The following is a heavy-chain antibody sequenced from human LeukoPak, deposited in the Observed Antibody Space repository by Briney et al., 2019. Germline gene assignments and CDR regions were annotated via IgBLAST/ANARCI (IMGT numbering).Heavy chain of an antibody. D-gene: IGHD3-16*01. Sequence: SGGTLRLSCAASGFSFRSHGMNWVRQAPGKGLEWVSGISPRGDITYYKDSVRGRFTISRDNFKNTVYLQLNSLRAEDTAMYYCAKDDDWGRFNHWGQGTLVTVSS. J-gene: IGHJ1*01. CDR1: GFSFRSHG. CDR2: ISPRGDIT. V-gene: IGHV3-23*01. CDR3: AKDDDWGRFNH.